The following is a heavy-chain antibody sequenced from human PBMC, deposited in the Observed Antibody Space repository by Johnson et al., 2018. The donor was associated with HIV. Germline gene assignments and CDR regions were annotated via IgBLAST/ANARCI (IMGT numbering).Heavy chain of an antibody. CDR3: ATYSSSWYKGGYAFDI. D-gene: IGHD6-13*01. CDR2: ISYDGSNK. Sequence: QVQLVESGGGVVQPGRSLRLSCAAFGFTFSNYGVHWVRQAPGKGLEWVAVISYDGSNKYYADSVKGRFTISRDNSKNTLYLQMNSLRAEDTAVYYCATYSSSWYKGGYAFDIWGQGTMVTVSS. V-gene: IGHV3-30*03. J-gene: IGHJ3*02. CDR1: GFTFSNYG.